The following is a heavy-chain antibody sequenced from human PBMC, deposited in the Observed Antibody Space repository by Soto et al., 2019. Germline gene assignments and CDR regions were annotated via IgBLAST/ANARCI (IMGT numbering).Heavy chain of an antibody. D-gene: IGHD2-15*01. CDR1: GFTFSSYS. CDR2: ISSSSSYI. V-gene: IGHV3-21*01. CDR3: ARGELVVAATKWFDP. Sequence: EVQLVESGGGLVKPGGSLRLSCAASGFTFSSYSMNWVHQAPGKGLEWVSSISSSSSYIYYADSVKGRFTISRDNAKNSLYLQMNSLRAEDTAVYYCARGELVVAATKWFDPWGQGTLVTVSS. J-gene: IGHJ5*02.